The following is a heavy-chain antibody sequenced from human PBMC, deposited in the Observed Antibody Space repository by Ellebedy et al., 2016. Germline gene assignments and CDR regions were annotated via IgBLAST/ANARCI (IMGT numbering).Heavy chain of an antibody. CDR2: INPNSGGT. V-gene: IGHV1-2*02. J-gene: IGHJ5*02. CDR3: ARVGSLAVAGHFDP. D-gene: IGHD6-19*01. CDR1: GYTFTGYY. Sequence: ASVKVSXKASGYTFTGYYMHWVRQAPGQGLEWMGWINPNSGGTNYAQKFQGRVTMTRDTSISTAYMELSRLRSDDTAVYYCARVGSLAVAGHFDPWGQGTLVTVSS.